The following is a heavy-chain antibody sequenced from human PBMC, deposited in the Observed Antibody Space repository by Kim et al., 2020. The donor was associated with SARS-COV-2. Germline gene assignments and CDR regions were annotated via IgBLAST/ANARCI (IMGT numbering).Heavy chain of an antibody. CDR3: ARGSCPSCNWFDP. Sequence: GESLKISCKGSGYSFTSYWIGWVRQMPGKGLEWMGIIYPGDSDTRYSPTFQGQVTISADKSISTAYLQWSSLKASDTAMYYCARGSCPSCNWFDPWGQGTLVTVSS. CDR2: IYPGDSDT. V-gene: IGHV5-51*01. J-gene: IGHJ5*02. D-gene: IGHD2-15*01. CDR1: GYSFTSYW.